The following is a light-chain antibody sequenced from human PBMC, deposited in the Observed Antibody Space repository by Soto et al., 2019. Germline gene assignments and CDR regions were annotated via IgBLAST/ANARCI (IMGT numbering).Light chain of an antibody. CDR3: QQLNSYLLT. Sequence: DVQLTQSPSFLSASVGDRVTITCRASQGISSYLAWYQQKPGKAPKLLIYAASTLQSGVPPRFRGSGPGTEFTPTISSLQPEDFATYYCQQLNSYLLTFGPGTKVDIK. J-gene: IGKJ3*01. V-gene: IGKV1-9*01. CDR2: AAS. CDR1: QGISSY.